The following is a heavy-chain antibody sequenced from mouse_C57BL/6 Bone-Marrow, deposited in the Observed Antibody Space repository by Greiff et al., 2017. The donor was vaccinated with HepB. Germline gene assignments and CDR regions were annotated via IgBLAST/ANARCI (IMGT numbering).Heavy chain of an antibody. D-gene: IGHD1-1*01. CDR3: ARGYYYDSMDY. Sequence: EVKVVESGGGLVQSGRSLRLSCATSGFTFSDFYMEWVRQAPGKGLEWIAASRNKANDYTTEYSASVKGRFIVSRDTSQSILYLQMNALRAEDTAIYYCARGYYYDSMDYWGQGTSVTVSS. CDR1: GFTFSDFY. CDR2: SRNKANDYTT. J-gene: IGHJ4*01. V-gene: IGHV7-1*01.